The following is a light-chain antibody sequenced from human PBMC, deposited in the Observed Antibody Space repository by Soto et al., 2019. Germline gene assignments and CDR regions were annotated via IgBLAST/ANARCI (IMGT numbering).Light chain of an antibody. CDR3: QQRRDLPPLT. CDR1: QNVDIY. J-gene: IGKJ4*01. Sequence: EVVLTQSPVTLALSPGERATLSCRASQNVDIYVAWYQQRPGQAPRLLIYDASNRATGIPARFSGSGSGTDFTLPSSSLEPEDFAVYYCQQRRDLPPLTFVGGTKVEIK. CDR2: DAS. V-gene: IGKV3-11*01.